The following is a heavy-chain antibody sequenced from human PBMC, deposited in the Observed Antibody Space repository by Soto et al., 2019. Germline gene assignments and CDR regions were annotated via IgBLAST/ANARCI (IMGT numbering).Heavy chain of an antibody. D-gene: IGHD2-2*01. V-gene: IGHV4-59*08. CDR1: GGSISSYY. CDR2: IYYSGST. CDR3: ARHDCSTTTCYPHFDS. Sequence: TETLSVTCTVSGGSISSYYWSWIRQPPGKGLEWFGYIYYSGSTNYNPSLKSRVTISVDTSKNQFSLKLTSVTAADTAVYYCARHDCSTTTCYPHFDSWGQGILVTVSS. J-gene: IGHJ4*02.